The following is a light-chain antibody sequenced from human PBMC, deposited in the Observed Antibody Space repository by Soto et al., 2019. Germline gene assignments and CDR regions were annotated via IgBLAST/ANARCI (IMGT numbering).Light chain of an antibody. Sequence: DIKMTQSPSTLSPSVGDRVTLTCRASRSISDWLAWYQQKPGKAPKLLIFDASSLKSGVPSRFSGSGSGTEFTLTISRLQPDDVATYYXLQYRXHSWTFXQGTKVDIK. CDR3: LQYRXHSWT. J-gene: IGKJ1*01. CDR1: RSISDW. V-gene: IGKV1-5*01. CDR2: DAS.